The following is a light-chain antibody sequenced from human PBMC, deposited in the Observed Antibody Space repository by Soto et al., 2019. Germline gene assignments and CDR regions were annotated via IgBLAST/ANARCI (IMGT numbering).Light chain of an antibody. J-gene: IGLJ1*01. CDR2: EVT. Sequence: QSVLTQPPPACGSPGQSVRISCSGTRSYVGGYNYVCWTQQHPGQAPTLMMYEVTKRPAGVTARFSASTSGDTASMTVSGPQAEDEADNYCSSYADSNSYVFGTGTKVTVL. CDR3: SSYADSNSYV. V-gene: IGLV2-8*01. CDR1: RSYVGGYNY.